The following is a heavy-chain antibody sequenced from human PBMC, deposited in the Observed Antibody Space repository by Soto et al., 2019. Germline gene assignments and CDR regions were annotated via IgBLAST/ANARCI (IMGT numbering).Heavy chain of an antibody. V-gene: IGHV3-30-3*01. CDR2: ISYDGSNK. Sequence: QVQLVESGGGVVQPGRSLRLSCAASGFTFSSYAMHWVRQAPGKGLEWVAVISYDGSNKYYADSVKGRFTISRDNSKNTLYLQMNSLRAEDTAVYYCKWSYGSGRDYWGQGTLLTVSS. D-gene: IGHD3-10*01. J-gene: IGHJ4*02. CDR3: KWSYGSGRDY. CDR1: GFTFSSYA.